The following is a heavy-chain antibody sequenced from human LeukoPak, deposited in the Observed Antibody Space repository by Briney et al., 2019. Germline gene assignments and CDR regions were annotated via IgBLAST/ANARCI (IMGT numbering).Heavy chain of an antibody. CDR2: IGISSGNT. D-gene: IGHD2-2*01. CDR1: GFTFSHYS. Sequence: PGGSLRLSCAASGFTFSHYSMTWVRQAPGKGLEWISYIGISSGNTKYADSVKGRFTISGDKAKNSVYLQMNSLRVEDTAVYYCARDTKYAFDNWGQGTLVTVSS. V-gene: IGHV3-48*01. CDR3: ARDTKYAFDN. J-gene: IGHJ4*02.